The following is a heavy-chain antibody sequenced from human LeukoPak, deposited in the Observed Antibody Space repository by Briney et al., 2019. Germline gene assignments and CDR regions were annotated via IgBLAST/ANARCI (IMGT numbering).Heavy chain of an antibody. CDR1: GNSVSSNTAA. Sequence: SQTLSLTCAISGNSVSSNTAAWNWVRQSPSTGLELLGITFYKCKWYYDYATSVSSRIATNPVPYKNLFSLQLNAVPPEDTALFYWARDPGDYYAMDVWGQGTTVSVSS. D-gene: IGHD5-24*01. J-gene: IGHJ6*02. V-gene: IGHV6-1*01. CDR3: ARDPGDYYAMDV. CDR2: TFYKCKWYY.